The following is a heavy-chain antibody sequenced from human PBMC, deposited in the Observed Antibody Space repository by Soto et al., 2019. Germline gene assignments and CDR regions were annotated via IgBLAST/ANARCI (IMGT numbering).Heavy chain of an antibody. Sequence: QVQLVESGGGVVQPGRSLRLSCAASGFTFSSYGMHWVRQAPGKGLEWVAVIWYDGSNKYYADSVKGRFTISRDNSKNTLYLQMNSLRAEDTAVYYCARDLAVTPAPYYDYYYGMDDWGQGTTVTVSS. D-gene: IGHD2-21*02. CDR2: IWYDGSNK. CDR1: GFTFSSYG. CDR3: ARDLAVTPAPYYDYYYGMDD. V-gene: IGHV3-33*01. J-gene: IGHJ6*02.